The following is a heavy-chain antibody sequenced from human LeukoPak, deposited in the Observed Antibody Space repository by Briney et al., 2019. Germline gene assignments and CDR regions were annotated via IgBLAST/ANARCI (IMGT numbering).Heavy chain of an antibody. CDR1: GFNFSDYF. D-gene: IGHD4-23*01. CDR2: INQDGNEK. J-gene: IGHJ4*02. CDR3: VRDVGYYVGNHDY. Sequence: PGGSLRLSCAASGFNFSDYFLTWVRQAPGKGLEWVANINQDGNEKNYVDSLEGRFTISRDNAKRSLYLQMNSLRVDDTAMYYGVRDVGYYVGNHDYWAREPWSSFPQ. V-gene: IGHV3-7*01.